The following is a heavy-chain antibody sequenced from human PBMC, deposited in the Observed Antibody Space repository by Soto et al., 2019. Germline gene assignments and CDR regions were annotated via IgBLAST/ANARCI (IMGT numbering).Heavy chain of an antibody. V-gene: IGHV1-8*01. D-gene: IGHD4-17*01. J-gene: IGHJ6*03. CDR2: MNPNSGNT. CDR3: ARGAYDYGDYDYYYMDV. Sequence: QVQLVQSGAEVKKPGASVKVSCKASGYTFTSYDINWVRQATGQGLEWMGWMNPNSGNTGYAQKFQGRVTMTRNTSISTAYMERSSLRSEDTAVYYCARGAYDYGDYDYYYMDVWGKGTTVTVSS. CDR1: GYTFTSYD.